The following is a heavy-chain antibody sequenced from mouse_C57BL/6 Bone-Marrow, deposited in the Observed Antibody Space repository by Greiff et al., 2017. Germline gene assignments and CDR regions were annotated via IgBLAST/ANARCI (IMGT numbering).Heavy chain of an antibody. J-gene: IGHJ3*01. Sequence: VQLQQSGAELVMPGASVKLSCKASGYTFTSYWMHWVKQRPGQGLEWIGEIDPSDSYTNYNQKFKGKSTLTVDKSSSTAYMQLSSLTSEDSAVYDCASGGYDEFDYGGQGTLVTVSA. CDR3: ASGGYDEFDY. D-gene: IGHD2-2*01. CDR1: GYTFTSYW. CDR2: IDPSDSYT. V-gene: IGHV1-69*01.